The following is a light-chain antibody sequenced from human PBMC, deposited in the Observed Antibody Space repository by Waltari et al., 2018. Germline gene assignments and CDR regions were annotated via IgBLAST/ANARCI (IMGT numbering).Light chain of an antibody. CDR1: QRISNW. V-gene: IGKV1-5*03. J-gene: IGKJ2*01. Sequence: DIQMTQSPSTLSASVGDRVTITCRASQRISNWLAWYQQKPGKAPQVLIYKSFTFQSGVPSRFSGSGSETEFSLTISSLQPDDFATYYCQQYNIWPYTFGQGTTLEI. CDR3: QQYNIWPYT. CDR2: KSF.